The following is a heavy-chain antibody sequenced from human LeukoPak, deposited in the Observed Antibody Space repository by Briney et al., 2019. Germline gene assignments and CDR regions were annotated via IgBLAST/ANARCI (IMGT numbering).Heavy chain of an antibody. CDR3: ANDGSGYYYPFDY. D-gene: IGHD3-22*01. V-gene: IGHV3-9*01. J-gene: IGHJ4*02. CDR2: ISWNSGSI. CDR1: GFTFDDYA. Sequence: GRSLRLSCAASGFTFDDYAMHWVRQAPGKGLEWVSGISWNSGSIGYADSVKGRFTISRDNAKNSLYLQMNSLRAEDTAVYYCANDGSGYYYPFDYWGQGTLVTVSS.